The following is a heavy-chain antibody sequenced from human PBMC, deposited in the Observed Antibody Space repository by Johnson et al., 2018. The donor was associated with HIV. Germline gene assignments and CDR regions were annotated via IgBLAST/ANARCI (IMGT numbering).Heavy chain of an antibody. J-gene: IGHJ3*02. CDR2: LSYDGSDE. Sequence: HVLLVESGGGVVQPGTSLRLSCAASGFSFSSYAMHWVRQAPGKGLEWVAVLSYDGSDEYYADSVKGRFTISRDNSKNTLYLQMDSLRIEDTAMFYCAREREWELLFGAFDIWGQGTMVTVSS. CDR1: GFSFSSYA. V-gene: IGHV3-30*04. CDR3: AREREWELLFGAFDI. D-gene: IGHD1-26*01.